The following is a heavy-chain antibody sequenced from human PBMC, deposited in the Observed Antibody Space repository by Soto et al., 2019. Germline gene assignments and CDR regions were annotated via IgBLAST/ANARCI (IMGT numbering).Heavy chain of an antibody. CDR1: GYTFTGYY. CDR2: INPNSGGT. Sequence: QVQLVQSGAEVKKPGASVKVSCKASGYTFTGYYMHWVRQAPGQGLEWMGWINPNSGGTKSARKFQGRVTMTRDTSISTAYMELSRLRSDDTAVYYCARRKGDYYDSSGYHYYFDYWGQGTLVTVSS. CDR3: ARRKGDYYDSSGYHYYFDY. D-gene: IGHD3-22*01. V-gene: IGHV1-2*02. J-gene: IGHJ4*02.